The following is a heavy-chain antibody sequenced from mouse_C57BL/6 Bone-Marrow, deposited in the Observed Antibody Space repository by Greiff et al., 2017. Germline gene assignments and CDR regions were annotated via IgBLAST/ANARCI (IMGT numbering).Heavy chain of an antibody. Sequence: QVQLQQPGAELVMPGASVKLSCKASGYTFTSYWMHWVKQRPGQGLEWIGEIDPSYSYTNYNQKFKGKSTLTVDKSSSTAYMQLSSLTSEDSAVYYCARSSSTMVGAYWGQGTLVTVSA. CDR3: ARSSSTMVGAY. CDR2: IDPSYSYT. V-gene: IGHV1-69*01. D-gene: IGHD2-1*01. J-gene: IGHJ3*01. CDR1: GYTFTSYW.